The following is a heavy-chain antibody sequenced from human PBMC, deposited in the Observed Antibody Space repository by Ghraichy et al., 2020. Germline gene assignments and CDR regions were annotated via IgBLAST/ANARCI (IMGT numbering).Heavy chain of an antibody. D-gene: IGHD2-2*01. V-gene: IGHV3-33*01. CDR3: ARDTTIPAYLFDY. J-gene: IGHJ4*02. Sequence: GESLNISCAASGFTFSSYGMHWVRQAPGKGLEWVAVIWYDGSNKYYADSVKGRFTISRDNSKNTLYLQMNSLRAEDTAVYYCARDTTIPAYLFDYWGQGTLVTVSS. CDR2: IWYDGSNK. CDR1: GFTFSSYG.